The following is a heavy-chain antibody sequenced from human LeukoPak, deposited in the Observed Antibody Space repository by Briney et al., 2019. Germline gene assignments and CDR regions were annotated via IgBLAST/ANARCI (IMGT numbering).Heavy chain of an antibody. J-gene: IGHJ4*02. V-gene: IGHV3-30*02. Sequence: KSGGSLRLSCAASGFTFSSYGMHWVRQAPGKGLEWVTFIGYDGSNKYYADSVKGRFTISRDNSKNTLYLQMNSLRADDTAVYYCAKEARIVGATRGYFDYWGQGTLVTVSS. CDR3: AKEARIVGATRGYFDY. D-gene: IGHD1-26*01. CDR2: IGYDGSNK. CDR1: GFTFSSYG.